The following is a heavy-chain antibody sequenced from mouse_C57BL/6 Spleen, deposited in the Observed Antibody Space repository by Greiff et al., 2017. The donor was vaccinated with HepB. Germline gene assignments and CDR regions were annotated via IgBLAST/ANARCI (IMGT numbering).Heavy chain of an antibody. V-gene: IGHV1-50*01. Sequence: QVQLQQPGAELVKPGASVKLSCKASGYTFTSYWMQWVKQRPGQGLEWIGEIDPSDSYTNYNQKFKGKATLTVDTSSSTAYMQLSSLTSEDSAVYDCARRDYCGSSPLVDYWGQGTTLTVSS. J-gene: IGHJ2*01. CDR1: GYTFTSYW. CDR2: IDPSDSYT. D-gene: IGHD1-1*01. CDR3: ARRDYCGSSPLVDY.